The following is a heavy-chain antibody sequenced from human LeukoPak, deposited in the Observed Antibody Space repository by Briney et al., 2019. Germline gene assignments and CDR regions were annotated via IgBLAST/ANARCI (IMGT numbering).Heavy chain of an antibody. CDR1: GGTFSSYA. D-gene: IGHD6-19*01. J-gene: IGHJ4*02. CDR3: ARGAVAGPGYFDY. CDR2: IIPILGIA. Sequence: WASVKVSCKASGGTFSSYAISWVRQAPGQGLEWMGRIIPILGIANYAQKFQGRVTITADKSTSTAYMELSSLRSEDTAVYYCARGAVAGPGYFDYWGQGTLVTVSS. V-gene: IGHV1-69*04.